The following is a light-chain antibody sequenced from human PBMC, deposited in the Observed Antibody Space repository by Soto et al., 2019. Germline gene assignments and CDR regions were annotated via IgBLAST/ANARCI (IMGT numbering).Light chain of an antibody. V-gene: IGLV1-47*01. CDR2: RNN. Sequence: QSVLTQPPSASGTPGQRVTISCSGSSSNIGSNYVYWYQQLPGTAPKLLIYRNNQRPSGVPDRFSGSKSGTSASLAISGLRSEDEADYYCAAWDDRLSAVVFGGGTKLIVL. CDR1: SSNIGSNY. CDR3: AAWDDRLSAVV. J-gene: IGLJ2*01.